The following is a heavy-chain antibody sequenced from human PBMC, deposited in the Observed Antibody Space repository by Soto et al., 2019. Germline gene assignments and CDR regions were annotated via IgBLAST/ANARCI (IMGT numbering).Heavy chain of an antibody. CDR2: IKHSGST. CDR1: GGSFSGYY. Sequence: QVQLQQWGAGLLKPSETLSLTCAVYGGSFSGYYWGWIRQPPGKGLEWIGEIKHSGSTNCNPSRKSRVTISVDTSKNPFSLKLSSVTAADTAVYYCATSDRVGTFDIWGQGTMVTVSS. J-gene: IGHJ3*02. D-gene: IGHD1-26*01. V-gene: IGHV4-34*01. CDR3: ATSDRVGTFDI.